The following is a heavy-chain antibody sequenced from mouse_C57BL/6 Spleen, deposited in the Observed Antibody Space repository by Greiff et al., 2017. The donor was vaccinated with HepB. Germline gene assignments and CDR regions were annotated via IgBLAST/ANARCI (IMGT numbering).Heavy chain of an antibody. CDR2: ISSGSSTI. J-gene: IGHJ4*01. Sequence: EVQRVESGGGLVKPGGSLKLSCAASGFTFSDYGMHWVRQAPEKGLEWVAYISSGSSTIYYADTVKGRFTISRDNAKYTRFLQMTSLRSEDTAMYYCARHVSSGYLYAMDYWGQGTSVTVSS. CDR3: ARHVSSGYLYAMDY. CDR1: GFTFSDYG. V-gene: IGHV5-17*01. D-gene: IGHD3-2*02.